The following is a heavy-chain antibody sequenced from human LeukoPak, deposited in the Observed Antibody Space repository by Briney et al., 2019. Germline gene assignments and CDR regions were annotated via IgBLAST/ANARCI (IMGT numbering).Heavy chain of an antibody. CDR2: IYTSGST. V-gene: IGHV4-4*07. D-gene: IGHD6-13*01. CDR3: ARERGYSSLAARKYFDY. CDR1: GGSISSYY. Sequence: PSETLSLTCTVSGGSISSYYWSWIRQPAGKGLEWIGRIYTSGSTNYNPSLKSRVTMSVDTSKNQFSLKLSSVTAADTAVYYCARERGYSSLAARKYFDYWGQGTLVTVSS. J-gene: IGHJ4*02.